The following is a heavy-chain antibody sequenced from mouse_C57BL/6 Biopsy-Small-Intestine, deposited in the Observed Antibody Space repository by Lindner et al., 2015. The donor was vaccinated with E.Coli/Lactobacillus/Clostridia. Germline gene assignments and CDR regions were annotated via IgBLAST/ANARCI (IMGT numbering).Heavy chain of an antibody. CDR3: AREGFYYPAWFAY. D-gene: IGHD2-1*01. CDR1: GYTFTSYW. CDR2: INPSSDST. V-gene: IGHV1-7*01. Sequence: VQLQESGAELAKPGASVKLSCKASGYTFTSYWIHWVKQRPGPQGLEWIGYINPSSDSTKYNQKFKDKVTLTADKSSSTACMQLSSLTYEDSAVYYCAREGFYYPAWFAYWGQGTLVTVSA. J-gene: IGHJ3*01.